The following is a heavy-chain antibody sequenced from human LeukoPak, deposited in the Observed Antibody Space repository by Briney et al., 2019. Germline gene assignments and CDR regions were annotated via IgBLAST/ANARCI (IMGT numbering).Heavy chain of an antibody. CDR2: MNPNSGNT. D-gene: IGHD3-16*01. V-gene: IGHV1-8*01. CDR3: ARAWGSSEEYFDY. Sequence: ASVKPSCKASGYTFTSYDINWVRQATGQGLEWMGWMNPNSGNTGYAQKFQGRVTMTRNTSISTAYMELSSLRSEDTAVYYCARAWGSSEEYFDYWGQGTLVTVSS. CDR1: GYTFTSYD. J-gene: IGHJ4*02.